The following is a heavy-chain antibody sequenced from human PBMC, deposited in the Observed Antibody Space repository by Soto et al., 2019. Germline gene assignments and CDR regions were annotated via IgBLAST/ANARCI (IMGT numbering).Heavy chain of an antibody. Sequence: QVQLQESGPGLVKPSQTLSLTCSVSGASISSGGYYWNWIRQHPGKGLEWIGYIYYSGTTYYNPSLKSRVTIAVETSKTQCSLKLSSVTAADTAVYYCAASCVGCGAFNYYGMDVWGQGTTVTVSS. CDR2: IYYSGTT. CDR3: AASCVGCGAFNYYGMDV. J-gene: IGHJ6*02. V-gene: IGHV4-31*03. D-gene: IGHD3-3*02. CDR1: GASISSGGYY.